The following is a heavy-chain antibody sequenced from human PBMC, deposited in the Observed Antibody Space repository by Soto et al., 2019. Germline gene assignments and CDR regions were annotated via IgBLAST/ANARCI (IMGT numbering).Heavy chain of an antibody. J-gene: IGHJ3*02. D-gene: IGHD3-3*01. CDR2: ISWNSGSI. CDR1: GFTFDDYA. V-gene: IGHV3-9*01. Sequence: EVQLVESGGGLVQPGRSLRLSCAASGFTFDDYAMHWVRQAPGKGLEWVSGISWNSGSIDYADSVKGRFTISRDNAKNSLYLQRNSLRTEDTALYYCAKDKRYYDFWSGYYSDDAFDIWGQGTMVTVSS. CDR3: AKDKRYYDFWSGYYSDDAFDI.